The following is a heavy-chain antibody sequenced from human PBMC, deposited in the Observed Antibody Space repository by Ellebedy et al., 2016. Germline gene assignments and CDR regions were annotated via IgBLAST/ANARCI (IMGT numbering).Heavy chain of an antibody. CDR2: ITSSSSYI. D-gene: IGHD2-15*01. CDR1: GFTLSDYS. J-gene: IGHJ5*02. V-gene: IGHV3-21*04. Sequence: GESLKISXAASGFTLSDYSMNWVRQAPGKGLEWVSSITSSSSYIFYADSVKGRFTISRDTSKNTVYLQMNSLRGEDTAVYYCASGFCSGGTCYESWFDPWGQGTPVIVSS. CDR3: ASGFCSGGTCYESWFDP.